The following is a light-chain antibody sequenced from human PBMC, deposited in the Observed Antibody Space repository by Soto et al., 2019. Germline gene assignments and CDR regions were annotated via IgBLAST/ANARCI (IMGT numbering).Light chain of an antibody. Sequence: EIVLTQSPGTLSLSPGERATLSCRASQSVSSSYLAWYQQKPGQAPRLLIYGASSRATGIPDRCSGSGSGTDFTLTLSRLEPEDFAVYYCQQYGSSPPWTFGQGTKVEIK. CDR1: QSVSSSY. J-gene: IGKJ1*01. CDR2: GAS. CDR3: QQYGSSPPWT. V-gene: IGKV3-20*01.